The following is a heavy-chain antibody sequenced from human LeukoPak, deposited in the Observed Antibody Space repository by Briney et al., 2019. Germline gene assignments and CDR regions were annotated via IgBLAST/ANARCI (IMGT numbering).Heavy chain of an antibody. Sequence: PGGSLRLSCAASGFTFSSYSMNWVRQAPGKGLEWVSYISSSGSTIYYADSVKGRFTISRDNAKNSLYLQMNSLRAEDTAVYYCAMGEVVAYAFDIWGQGTMVTVSS. CDR3: AMGEVVAYAFDI. V-gene: IGHV3-48*04. CDR2: ISSSGSTI. J-gene: IGHJ3*02. D-gene: IGHD3-16*01. CDR1: GFTFSSYS.